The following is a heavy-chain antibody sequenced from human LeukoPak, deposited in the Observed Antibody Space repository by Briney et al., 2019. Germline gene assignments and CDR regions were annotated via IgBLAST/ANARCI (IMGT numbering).Heavy chain of an antibody. J-gene: IGHJ4*02. CDR1: GGSISSYY. D-gene: IGHD3-22*01. CDR2: IYYSGST. V-gene: IGHV4-59*08. CDR3: ARNYYDSSGFFDY. Sequence: SETLSLTCTVSGGSISSYYWSWIRQPPGKGLEWIGYIYYSGSTNYNPSLKSRVTISVDTSKNQFSLKLSSVTAADTAVYYCARNYYDSSGFFDYWGQGTLVTVSS.